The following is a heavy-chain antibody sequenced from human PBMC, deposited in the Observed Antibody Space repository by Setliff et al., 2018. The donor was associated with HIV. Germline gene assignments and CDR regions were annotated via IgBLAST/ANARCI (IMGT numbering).Heavy chain of an antibody. D-gene: IGHD3-10*01. J-gene: IGHJ4*02. CDR1: GGSISSGSYF. CDR2: IYSSGIT. Sequence: SETLSLTCTVSGGSISSGSYFWNWIRQPAGKGLEWIGRIYSSGITNYNPSLKSRLTISLDTSKNQFSLQVTSVTAADTAVYYCARVAFYGSGSYEDYWGQGTLVTVSS. V-gene: IGHV4-61*02. CDR3: ARVAFYGSGSYEDY.